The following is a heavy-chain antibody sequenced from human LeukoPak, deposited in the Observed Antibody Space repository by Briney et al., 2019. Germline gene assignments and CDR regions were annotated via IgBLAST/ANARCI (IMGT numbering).Heavy chain of an antibody. CDR1: GLSFSSYA. V-gene: IGHV3-23*01. Sequence: GGSLRLSCAASGLSFSSYAMGWVRQGPGNGPEWVSGISASGGSTYYADSVQGRFTISRDNSNNTLYLQMNSLRADDTAVYFCATEVRGSYSASDYWGQGTPVTVSA. J-gene: IGHJ4*02. D-gene: IGHD1-26*01. CDR2: ISASGGST. CDR3: ATEVRGSYSASDY.